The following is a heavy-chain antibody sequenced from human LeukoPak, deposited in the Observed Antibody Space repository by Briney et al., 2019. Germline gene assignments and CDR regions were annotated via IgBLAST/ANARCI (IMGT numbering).Heavy chain of an antibody. CDR1: GGSIXSGDYY. J-gene: IGHJ4*02. D-gene: IGHD2-2*01. V-gene: IGHV4-30-4*08. CDR2: IFYIWST. Sequence: LTCTVSGGSIXSGDYYWGWNRQPPGKGLEWIVYIFYIWSTYYNPSLKIRVTISVDTSKNQFSLKLSSVTAADTAVYYCAREGGFYCSSTSCYGLDYWGQGTLVTVSS. CDR3: AREGGFYCSSTSCYGLDY.